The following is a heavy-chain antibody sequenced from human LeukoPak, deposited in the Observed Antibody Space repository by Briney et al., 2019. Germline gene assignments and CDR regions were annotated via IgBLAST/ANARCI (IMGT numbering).Heavy chain of an antibody. D-gene: IGHD3-10*01. Sequence: ASVKVSCKASGYPYTSYGISWVRQAPGQRLEGMGWISAYNGNTNYAQKLQGRVTMTTDTSTSKVYMEVRMMRSDDTAVYCCARYLIYYGWGPNDAFRIGSQGTMVTVSS. CDR3: ARYLIYYGWGPNDAFRI. CDR2: ISAYNGNT. J-gene: IGHJ3*02. CDR1: GYPYTSYG. V-gene: IGHV1-18*01.